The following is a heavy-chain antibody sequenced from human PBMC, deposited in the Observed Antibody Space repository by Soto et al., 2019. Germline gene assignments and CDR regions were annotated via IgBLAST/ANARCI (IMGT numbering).Heavy chain of an antibody. Sequence: PGGSLRISCAASGFTFSSYSMNWVRQAPGKGLEWVSYISSSSSTIYYADSVKGRFTISRDNAKNSLYLQMNSLRDEDTAVYYCAKLAGYCSETCGYEHDAMDVWGQGTTVTVSS. CDR3: AKLAGYCSETCGYEHDAMDV. J-gene: IGHJ6*02. CDR2: ISSSSSTI. D-gene: IGHD2-15*01. V-gene: IGHV3-48*02. CDR1: GFTFSSYS.